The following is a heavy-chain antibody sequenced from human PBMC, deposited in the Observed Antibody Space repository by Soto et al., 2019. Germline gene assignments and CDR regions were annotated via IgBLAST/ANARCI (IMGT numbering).Heavy chain of an antibody. CDR2: INSDGSST. J-gene: IGHJ4*02. V-gene: IGHV3-74*01. Sequence: EVPLVESGGGLVQPGGSLRLSCAASRFTFSSYSMHWVRQAPGQGLEWVSRINSDGSSTSYGDSVKGRFIIARDNATNTLCLPMNSLRAEGTAVYDCARAQYSSGYNRPSNYWGQGTLVTVSS. CDR3: ARAQYSSGYNRPSNY. D-gene: IGHD3-22*01. CDR1: RFTFSSYS.